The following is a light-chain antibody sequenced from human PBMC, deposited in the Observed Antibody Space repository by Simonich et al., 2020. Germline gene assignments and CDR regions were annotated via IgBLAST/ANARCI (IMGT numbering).Light chain of an antibody. V-gene: IGKV4-1*01. CDR2: WAS. Sequence: DILMTQSPASLAVSLGERATINCKSSQSVLYSPNHKNYLAGYQQKPGPPPKLLIYWASTRGPAVPDRFRGRGSGTDFTLTISSLQAEDGAVYYCQQYYSTPWTFGQGTKVEIK. J-gene: IGKJ1*01. CDR3: QQYYSTPWT. CDR1: QSVLYSPNHKNY.